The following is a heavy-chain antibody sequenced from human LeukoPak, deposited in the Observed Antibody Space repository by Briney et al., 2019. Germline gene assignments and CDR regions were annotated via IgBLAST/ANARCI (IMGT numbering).Heavy chain of an antibody. CDR3: ARDGPLAMDNWFDP. CDR1: GFTFSSYA. V-gene: IGHV3-30-3*01. D-gene: IGHD5-18*01. Sequence: PGRSLRLSCAASGFTFSSYAMHWVRQAPGKGLEWVAVISYDGGNKYYADSVKGRFTISRDNSKNTLYLQMNSLRAEDTAVYYCARDGPLAMDNWFDPWGQGTLVTVSS. J-gene: IGHJ5*02. CDR2: ISYDGGNK.